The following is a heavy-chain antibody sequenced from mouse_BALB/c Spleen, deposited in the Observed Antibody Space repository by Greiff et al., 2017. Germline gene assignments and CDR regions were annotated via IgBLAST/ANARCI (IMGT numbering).Heavy chain of an antibody. CDR2: IRNKANGYTT. CDR1: GFTFTDYY. J-gene: IGHJ2*01. V-gene: IGHV7-3*02. CDR3: ARDIGGYYRYPYLDY. Sequence: EVQLVESGGGLVQPGGSLRLSCATSGFTFTDYYMSWVRQPPGKALEWLGFIRNKANGYTTEYSASVKGLFTISRDNSKSILYLQMNTLRAEDSATYYCARDIGGYYRYPYLDYWGQGTTLTVSS. D-gene: IGHD2-14*01.